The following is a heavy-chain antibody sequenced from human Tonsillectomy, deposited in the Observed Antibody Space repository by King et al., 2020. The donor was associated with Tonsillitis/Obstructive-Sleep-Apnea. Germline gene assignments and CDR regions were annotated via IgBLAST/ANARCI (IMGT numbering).Heavy chain of an antibody. V-gene: IGHV3-30*18. CDR1: GFTFSSYG. CDR2: ISYDGSNK. Sequence: QLVQSGGGVVQPGRSLRLSCAASGFTFSSYGMHWVRQAPGKGLEWVAVISYDGSNKNYVDSVKGRFTISRDNSKNTLYLQMNSLRAEDTAVYYCAKGPPSNYYDSSGPKRNTPEYYFDYWGQGTLVTVSS. CDR3: AKGPPSNYYDSSGPKRNTPEYYFDY. D-gene: IGHD3-22*01. J-gene: IGHJ4*02.